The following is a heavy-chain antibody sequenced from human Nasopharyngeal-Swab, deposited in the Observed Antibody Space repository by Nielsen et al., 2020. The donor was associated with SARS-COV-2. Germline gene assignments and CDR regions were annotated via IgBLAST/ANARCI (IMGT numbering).Heavy chain of an antibody. CDR2: IDPSDSST. Sequence: GGSLRLSCQGSGYVFKNYWINWVRRMPGKGLEWMGRIDPSDSSTNYSPSFQGRVLISADKSTKTAFLQWRTLKPSDTAMYFCARPIFGTDSFDIWGRGTLVNVFS. J-gene: IGHJ3*02. CDR3: ARPIFGTDSFDI. D-gene: IGHD6-13*01. V-gene: IGHV5-10-1*01. CDR1: GYVFKNYW.